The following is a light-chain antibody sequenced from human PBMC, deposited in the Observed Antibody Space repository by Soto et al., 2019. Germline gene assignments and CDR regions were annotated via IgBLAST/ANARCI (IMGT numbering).Light chain of an antibody. CDR2: GAS. CDR3: QQYNNWPWT. J-gene: IGKJ1*01. Sequence: EIVMPQSPATLSVSPGERATLSCRASQSVSSNLAWYQQKPGQAPRLLIYGASTRATGIPARFSGSGSGTEFTLTISRLQSEDFAVYYCQQYNNWPWTFGQGTKVEIK. V-gene: IGKV3-15*01. CDR1: QSVSSN.